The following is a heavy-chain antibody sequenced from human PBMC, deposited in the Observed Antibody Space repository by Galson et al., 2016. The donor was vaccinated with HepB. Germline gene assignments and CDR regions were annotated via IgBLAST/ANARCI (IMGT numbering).Heavy chain of an antibody. V-gene: IGHV3-30*02. CDR2: ISHDGTND. CDR3: TKESLRENAFDV. Sequence: SLRLSCAASGFSFNDYVMHWVRQAPGKGLVWVSRISHDGTNDFHADSVKGRFTISRDTSKNTLYLQMNSLRIEDTAVYYCTKESLRENAFDVWGQGTLVTISS. CDR1: GFSFNDYV. D-gene: IGHD1-26*01. J-gene: IGHJ3*01.